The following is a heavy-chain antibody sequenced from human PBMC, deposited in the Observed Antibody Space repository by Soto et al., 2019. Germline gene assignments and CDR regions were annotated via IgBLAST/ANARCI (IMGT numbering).Heavy chain of an antibody. CDR1: GFTFSSYG. CDR3: AKDLTHYDLEGNLDGLFDY. Sequence: PGGSLRLSCAASGFTFSSYGMHWVRQAPGKWLEWVAVISYDGSNKYYADSVKGRFTISRDNSKNTLYLQMNSLRAEDTAVYYCAKDLTHYDLEGNLDGLFDYWGQGTLVTVSS. V-gene: IGHV3-30*18. J-gene: IGHJ4*02. D-gene: IGHD3-3*01. CDR2: ISYDGSNK.